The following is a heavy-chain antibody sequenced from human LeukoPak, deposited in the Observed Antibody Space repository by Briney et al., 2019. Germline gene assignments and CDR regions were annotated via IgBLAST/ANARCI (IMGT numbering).Heavy chain of an antibody. V-gene: IGHV3-7*01. J-gene: IGHJ6*04. Sequence: GGSLRLSCAASGFTFSNYWMSWVRQAPGKGLEWVANIKEDGSEKYYVDSVKGRFTISRDNAKNSLYLQMNSLRAEDTAVYYCAELGITMIGGVWGKGTTVTISS. CDR3: AELGITMIGGV. CDR1: GFTFSNYW. CDR2: IKEDGSEK. D-gene: IGHD3-10*02.